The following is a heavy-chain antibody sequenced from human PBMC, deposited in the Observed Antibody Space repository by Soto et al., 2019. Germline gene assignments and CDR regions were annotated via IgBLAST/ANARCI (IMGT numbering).Heavy chain of an antibody. J-gene: IGHJ3*02. Sequence: QVQLVQSGAEVKKPGSSVKVSCKASGGTFSSYAISWVRQAPGQGLEWMGGIIPIFGTANYAQKFQGRVTITAEDSRSTAYTELSSLRSEDTAVYYFASGLSPGGAFDIWGQGTMVTDSS. CDR2: IIPIFGTA. V-gene: IGHV1-69*12. CDR1: GGTFSSYA. CDR3: ASGLSPGGAFDI. D-gene: IGHD3-10*01.